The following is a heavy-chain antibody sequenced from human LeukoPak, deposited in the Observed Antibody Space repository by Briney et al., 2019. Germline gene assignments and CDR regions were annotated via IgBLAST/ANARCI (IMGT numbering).Heavy chain of an antibody. J-gene: IGHJ4*02. D-gene: IGHD3-10*01. V-gene: IGHV4-59*08. CDR3: ARWFGGRSIFDY. Sequence: SETLSLTCTVSGGSISSYYWSWIRQPPGKGLEWIGYTYYSGSTNYNPSLKSRVTISVDTSKNQFSLKLSSVTAADTAVYYCARWFGGRSIFDYWGQGTLVTVSS. CDR1: GGSISSYY. CDR2: TYYSGST.